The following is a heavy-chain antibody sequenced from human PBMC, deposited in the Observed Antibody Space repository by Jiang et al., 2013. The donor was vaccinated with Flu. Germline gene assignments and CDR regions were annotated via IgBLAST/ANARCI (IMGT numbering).Heavy chain of an antibody. J-gene: IGHJ4*02. V-gene: IGHV3-7*01. Sequence: QLLESGGGLVQPGGSLRLSCAVSGLTFSDNWMTWVRQAPGKGLEWVANIKQDGSEKNYVDSVKGRFTISRDNAKNSLYLQMNSLRAEDTVVYYCAKGNSALDYWGQGTLVTVSS. D-gene: IGHD1-1*01. CDR1: GLTFSDNW. CDR2: IKQDGSEK. CDR3: AKGNSALDY.